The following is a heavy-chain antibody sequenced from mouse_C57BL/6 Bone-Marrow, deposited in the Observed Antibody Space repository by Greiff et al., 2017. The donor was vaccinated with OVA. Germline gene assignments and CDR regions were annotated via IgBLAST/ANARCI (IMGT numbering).Heavy chain of an antibody. CDR2: IDPNSGGT. D-gene: IGHD1-1*01. CDR1: GYTFTSYW. CDR3: AREGDGSSYDWYFDV. Sequence: QVQLQQPGAELVKPGASVKLSCKASGYTFTSYWMHWVKQRPGRGLEWIGRIDPNSGGTKYNEKFKSKATLTVDKPSSTAYMQLSSLTSEDSAVYYGAREGDGSSYDWYFDVWGTGTTVTVSS. J-gene: IGHJ1*03. V-gene: IGHV1-72*01.